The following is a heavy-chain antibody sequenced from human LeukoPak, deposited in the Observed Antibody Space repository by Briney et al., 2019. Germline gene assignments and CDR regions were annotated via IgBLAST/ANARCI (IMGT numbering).Heavy chain of an antibody. CDR1: GYTFTNYF. V-gene: IGHV1-46*01. CDR3: ARVPLHDDSGHYYPH. D-gene: IGHD3-22*01. CDR2: INPTGGGT. Sequence: ASVKVSCKASGYTFTNYFMHWVRQVPGQGLEWMGVINPTGGGTTYAQRFQGRVTMTRDTSTSTVHMELSSLRSEDTAVYYCARVPLHDDSGHYYPHWGQGTLVTVSS. J-gene: IGHJ1*01.